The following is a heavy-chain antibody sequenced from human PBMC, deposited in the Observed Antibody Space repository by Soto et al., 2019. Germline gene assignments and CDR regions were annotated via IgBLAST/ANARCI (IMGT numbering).Heavy chain of an antibody. CDR1: GYSFTSYW. CDR2: IDPSDSYT. V-gene: IGHV5-10-1*01. D-gene: IGHD1-26*01. CDR3: ARELAGPPGYYYGTDV. J-gene: IGHJ6*02. Sequence: HGESLKISCKGSGYSFTSYWISWVRQMPGKGLEWMGRIDPSDSYTNYSPSFQGHVTISADKSISTAYLQWSSLKASDTAMYYCARELAGPPGYYYGTDVWGQGTTVTVSS.